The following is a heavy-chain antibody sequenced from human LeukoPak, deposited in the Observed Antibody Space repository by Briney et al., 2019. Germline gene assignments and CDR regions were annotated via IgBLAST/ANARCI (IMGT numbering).Heavy chain of an antibody. CDR2: IRYDGSNK. J-gene: IGHJ4*02. CDR3: AKAIYYCDSNPDY. Sequence: PGGSLRLSCAASGFTFSNFWMSWVRQAPGKGLEWVAFIRYDGSNKYYADSVKGRFTISRDNSKNTLYLQMNSLRAEDTAVYYCAKAIYYCDSNPDYWGQGTLVTVSS. CDR1: GFTFSNFW. D-gene: IGHD3-22*01. V-gene: IGHV3-30*02.